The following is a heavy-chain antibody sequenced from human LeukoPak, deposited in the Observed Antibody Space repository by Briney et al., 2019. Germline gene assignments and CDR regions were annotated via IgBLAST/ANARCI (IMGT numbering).Heavy chain of an antibody. V-gene: IGHV3-23*01. Sequence: GGSLRLSCAASGFTFDNYAMSWVRQAPGKGLEWVSAISGSAHSTYYADSVKVRFTISRDNSKNTLYLQVNSLRAEDTAVYYCAKAPAYCAGDCYSDSWGQGTLVTVSS. CDR3: AKAPAYCAGDCYSDS. CDR2: ISGSAHST. J-gene: IGHJ4*02. D-gene: IGHD2-21*02. CDR1: GFTFDNYA.